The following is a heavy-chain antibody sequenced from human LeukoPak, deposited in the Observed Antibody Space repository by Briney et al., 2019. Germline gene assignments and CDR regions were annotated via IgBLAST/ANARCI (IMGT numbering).Heavy chain of an antibody. Sequence: ASVKVSCKPSGYTFTDYYIDWVRQAPGQGLEWMGWINPNSGGSSSAQKFQGRVTMTWDTSISTAYMELSSLTSDDTAVYYCTRPGYCTDTSCEGLDYWGQGTLVTVSS. CDR2: INPNSGGS. V-gene: IGHV1-2*02. D-gene: IGHD2-8*02. CDR1: GYTFTDYY. CDR3: TRPGYCTDTSCEGLDY. J-gene: IGHJ4*02.